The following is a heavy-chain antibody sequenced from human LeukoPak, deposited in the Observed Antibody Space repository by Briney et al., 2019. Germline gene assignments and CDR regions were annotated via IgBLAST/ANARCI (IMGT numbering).Heavy chain of an antibody. Sequence: SETLSLTCAVYGGSFSGYYWSWIRQPPGKGLEWIGEINHSGSTNYNPSLKSRVTISVGTSKNQFSLKLSSVTAADTAVYYCAREGFGELFDYWGQGTLVTVSS. CDR2: INHSGST. V-gene: IGHV4-34*01. D-gene: IGHD3-10*01. CDR3: AREGFGELFDY. CDR1: GGSFSGYY. J-gene: IGHJ4*02.